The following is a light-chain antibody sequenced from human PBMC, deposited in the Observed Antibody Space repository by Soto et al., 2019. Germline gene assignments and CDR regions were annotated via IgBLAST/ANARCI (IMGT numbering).Light chain of an antibody. CDR3: QQYNKWPLT. J-gene: IGKJ1*01. CDR2: GAS. CDR1: QSVSSN. V-gene: IGKV3-15*01. Sequence: EIVMTQSPATLSVSPGERATLSCRASQSVSSNVAWYQQKPGQAPRLLVYGASTRATGIPARFSGSESGTEFTLTISSLQSEDFAVYYCQQYNKWPLTFGQGTKVEI.